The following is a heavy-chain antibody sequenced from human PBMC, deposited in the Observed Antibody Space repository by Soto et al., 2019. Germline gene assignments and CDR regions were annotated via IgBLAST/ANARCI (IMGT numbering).Heavy chain of an antibody. V-gene: IGHV1-8*01. J-gene: IGHJ6*02. Sequence: QVQLVQSGAEVKKPGASVKVSCKASGYTFTSYDINWVRQATGQGLEWMGWMNPNSGNTGYAQKFQGRVTMTRNTSMSKAYRELSSLRSEDAAVYYCARLPHPPGYYYYGMDVWGQGTTVTVSS. CDR3: ARLPHPPGYYYYGMDV. CDR1: GYTFTSYD. CDR2: MNPNSGNT.